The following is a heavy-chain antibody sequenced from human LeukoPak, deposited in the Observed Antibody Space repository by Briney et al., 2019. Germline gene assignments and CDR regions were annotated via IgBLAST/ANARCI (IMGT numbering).Heavy chain of an antibody. CDR2: VYSGGTK. V-gene: IGHV3-66*01. Sequence: GGSLRLSCAASGFPVSSNYMTWVRQAPGKGLEWVSIVYSGGTKYYADSVKGRFTISRDNSRNTLYHQMNNLRAEDTAVYYCARAYDSSGYFPEYFHQWGQGTLVTVSS. CDR3: ARAYDSSGYFPEYFHQ. D-gene: IGHD3-22*01. J-gene: IGHJ1*01. CDR1: GFPVSSNY.